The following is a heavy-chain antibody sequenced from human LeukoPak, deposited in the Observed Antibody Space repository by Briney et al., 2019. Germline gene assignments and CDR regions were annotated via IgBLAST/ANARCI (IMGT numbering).Heavy chain of an antibody. J-gene: IGHJ1*01. CDR1: GFTFTNTW. CDR2: IKSKTDGGTT. D-gene: IGHD3-3*01. Sequence: GGSLRLSCAASGFTFTNTWMSWVRQAPGKGLEWVGRIKSKTDGGTTDYAAPVKGRFIISRDDSKNTLYLQMNSLKTEDTAVYYCTTGYDFWSGYPYWGQGTLVTVSS. V-gene: IGHV3-15*01. CDR3: TTGYDFWSGYPY.